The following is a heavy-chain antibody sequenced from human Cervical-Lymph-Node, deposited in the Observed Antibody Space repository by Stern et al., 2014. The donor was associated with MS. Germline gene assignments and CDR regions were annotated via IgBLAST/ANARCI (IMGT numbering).Heavy chain of an antibody. CDR2: IHYSGST. CDR3: AREGARGAAGS. Sequence: QVQLQESGPGLVRPSQTLSLICTVSGGSISNGSYYWSWIRQDPGKGLEWIGYIHYSGSTFYNPSLKSRVTISIYTSKNHFSVKVASVTAADTAVYYCAREGARGAAGSWGQGTLVTVSS. CDR1: GGSISNGSYY. V-gene: IGHV4-31*03. J-gene: IGHJ4*02. D-gene: IGHD6-13*01.